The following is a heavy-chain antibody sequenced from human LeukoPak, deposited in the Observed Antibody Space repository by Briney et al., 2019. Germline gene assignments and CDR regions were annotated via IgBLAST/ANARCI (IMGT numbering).Heavy chain of an antibody. CDR1: GGSIIGYY. CDR2: VYYNGNT. V-gene: IGHV4-59*01. CDR3: ARVMDNWNLRHHFDY. J-gene: IGHJ4*02. Sequence: SETLSLTCTVSGGSIIGYYWSWIRQPPGKGLEWIGYVYYNGNTYYNPSFESRITISLETSKNQFSLKLSSVTTADAAMYYCARVMDNWNLRHHFDYWGQGSLVTVSS. D-gene: IGHD1-20*01.